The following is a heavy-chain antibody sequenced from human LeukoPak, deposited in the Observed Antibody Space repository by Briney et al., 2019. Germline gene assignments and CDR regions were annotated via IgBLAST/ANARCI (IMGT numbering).Heavy chain of an antibody. Sequence: SETLSLTCAAYGGSFSGYYWSWIRQPPGKGLEWIGEINHSGSTNYNPSLKSRVTISVDTSKNQFSLKLSSVTAADTAVYYCARGFHYCSGGSCYLGRYNWFDPWGQGTLVTVSS. D-gene: IGHD2-15*01. CDR3: ARGFHYCSGGSCYLGRYNWFDP. CDR2: INHSGST. CDR1: GGSFSGYY. J-gene: IGHJ5*02. V-gene: IGHV4-34*01.